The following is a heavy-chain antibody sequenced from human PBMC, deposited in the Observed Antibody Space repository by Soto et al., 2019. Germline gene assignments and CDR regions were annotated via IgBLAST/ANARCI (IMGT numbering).Heavy chain of an antibody. CDR1: GFTFSSSW. V-gene: IGHV3-7*01. Sequence: GGSLRLSCAASGFTFSSSWMSWVRQAPGKGLEWVANIKQDGSEKYYVDSVKGRFTISRDKAKNSLYLQMNSLRAEDTAVYYCARGFLEWSTPDYWGQGTLVTVSS. J-gene: IGHJ4*02. CDR3: ARGFLEWSTPDY. CDR2: IKQDGSEK. D-gene: IGHD3-3*01.